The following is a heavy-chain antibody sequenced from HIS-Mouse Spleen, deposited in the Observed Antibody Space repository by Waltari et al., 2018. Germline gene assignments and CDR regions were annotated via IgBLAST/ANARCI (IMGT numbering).Heavy chain of an antibody. CDR1: GFTFSIYG. D-gene: IGHD1-26*01. Sequence: QVQLVESGGGVVQPGRSLRLSCAASGFTFSIYGLHWVRQAPAQGRWWVAVIWYDGSNKYYADSVKGRFTISRDNSKNTLYLQMNSLRAEDTAVYYCARDAPQFRRSGSYSDAFDIWGQGTMVTVSS. V-gene: IGHV3-33*01. J-gene: IGHJ3*02. CDR2: IWYDGSNK. CDR3: ARDAPQFRRSGSYSDAFDI.